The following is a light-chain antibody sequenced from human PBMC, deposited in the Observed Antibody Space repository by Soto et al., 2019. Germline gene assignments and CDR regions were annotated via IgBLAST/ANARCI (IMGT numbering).Light chain of an antibody. Sequence: EIVLTQSSGTLSLSPGERATLSCRASQSVSSSYLAWYQQKPGQAPRLLIYGASSRATGIPDRFSGSGSGTDFTLTISRLEPEDFAVYYCQVYGRSPLNLTFGPGTKVDIK. CDR1: QSVSSSY. V-gene: IGKV3-20*01. CDR2: GAS. CDR3: QVYGRSPLNLT. J-gene: IGKJ1*01.